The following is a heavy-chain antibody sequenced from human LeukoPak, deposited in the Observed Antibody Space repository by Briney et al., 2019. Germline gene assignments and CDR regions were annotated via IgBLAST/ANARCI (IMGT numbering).Heavy chain of an antibody. CDR1: GGSISSFY. CDR2: LYYSGST. D-gene: IGHD2-8*01. V-gene: IGHV4-59*01. Sequence: RPSETLSLTCTVSGGSISSFYWTWIRQPPGKGLEWIGYLYYSGSTNYNPSLKSRVTISIDTSKNQFSLKLSSVTAADTAVYYCARVVSNGDRAAFDIWGQGTMVTVSS. CDR3: ARVVSNGDRAAFDI. J-gene: IGHJ3*02.